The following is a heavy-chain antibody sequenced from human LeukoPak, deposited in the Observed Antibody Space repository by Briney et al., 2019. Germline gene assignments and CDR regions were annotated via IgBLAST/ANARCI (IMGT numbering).Heavy chain of an antibody. D-gene: IGHD1-14*01. CDR1: GFTFTNYG. CDR2: LSGSGDGK. V-gene: IGHV3-23*01. Sequence: GGSLRLSYSASGFTFTNYGMSWVRQAPGKGLEWVSGLSGSGDGKFYADSVDGRFTISRDIFNNIWYLQMNSLRAEDTAVYYCAKGCQCPSGLSSWFDPRGQGTLVAVSS. CDR3: AKGCQCPSGLSSWFDP. J-gene: IGHJ5*02.